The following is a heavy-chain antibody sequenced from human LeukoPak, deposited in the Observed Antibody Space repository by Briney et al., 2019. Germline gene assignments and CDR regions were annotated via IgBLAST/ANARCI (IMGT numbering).Heavy chain of an antibody. Sequence: GGSLRLSCAASGFTFSSYSMNWVRQAPGKGLEWVSSISSSSSYIYYADSVKGRFTISRDNAKNSLYLQMNSLRAEDTAVYYCAGGGYCSGGSCYPKADAFDIWGQGTMVTVSS. J-gene: IGHJ3*02. CDR3: AGGGYCSGGSCYPKADAFDI. D-gene: IGHD2-15*01. CDR1: GFTFSSYS. V-gene: IGHV3-21*01. CDR2: ISSSSSYI.